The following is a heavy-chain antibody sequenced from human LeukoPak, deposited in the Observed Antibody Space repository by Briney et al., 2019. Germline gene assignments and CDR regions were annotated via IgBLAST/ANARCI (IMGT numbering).Heavy chain of an antibody. J-gene: IGHJ4*02. CDR3: AKDLITASRAYYFDY. V-gene: IGHV3-23*01. D-gene: IGHD3-10*01. Sequence: GGSLRLSCAASGFTFSSYAMSWVRQAPGKGLEWVSAISGSGGSTYYADSVKGRFTISRDNSKNTMYLQMNSLRAEDTAVYYCAKDLITASRAYYFDYWGQGTLVTVSS. CDR1: GFTFSSYA. CDR2: ISGSGGST.